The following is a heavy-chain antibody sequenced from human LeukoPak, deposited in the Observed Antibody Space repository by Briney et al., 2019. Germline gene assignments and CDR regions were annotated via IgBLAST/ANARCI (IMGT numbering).Heavy chain of an antibody. CDR3: ARSLGYCTNGVCFNFDY. V-gene: IGHV4-59*01. D-gene: IGHD2-8*01. CDR1: GFTFSSYA. CDR2: IYYSGST. Sequence: GSLRLSCAASGFTFSSYAMSWIRQPPGKGLEWIGYIYYSGSTNYNPSLKSRVTISVDTSKNQFSLKLSSVTAADTAVYYCARSLGYCTNGVCFNFDYWGQGTLVTVSS. J-gene: IGHJ4*02.